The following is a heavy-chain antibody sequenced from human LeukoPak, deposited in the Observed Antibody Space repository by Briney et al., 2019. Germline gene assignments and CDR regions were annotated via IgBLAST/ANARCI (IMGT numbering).Heavy chain of an antibody. Sequence: ASVKVSCKASGYTFTGYYTHWVRQAPGQGLEWMGWINPNSGGTNYAQKFQGRVTMTRDTSISTAYMELSRLRSDDTAVYYCARALYSSSSRTGYWGQGTLVTVSS. D-gene: IGHD6-6*01. CDR3: ARALYSSSSRTGY. CDR2: INPNSGGT. J-gene: IGHJ4*02. V-gene: IGHV1-2*02. CDR1: GYTFTGYY.